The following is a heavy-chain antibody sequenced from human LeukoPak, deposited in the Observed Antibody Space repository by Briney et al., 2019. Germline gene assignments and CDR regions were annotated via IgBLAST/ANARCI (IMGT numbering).Heavy chain of an antibody. V-gene: IGHV1-2*02. CDR2: INPNSGGT. CDR1: GYTFTGYY. Sequence: ASVKVSCKASGYTFTGYYMHWVRQAPGQGLEWMGWINPNSGGTNYAQMFQGRATMTSDTTISTAYMELSRLRSDDTAVYYCERDQATRSSSQFDYWGQGTLVTVSS. J-gene: IGHJ4*02. CDR3: ERDQATRSSSQFDY. D-gene: IGHD6-13*01.